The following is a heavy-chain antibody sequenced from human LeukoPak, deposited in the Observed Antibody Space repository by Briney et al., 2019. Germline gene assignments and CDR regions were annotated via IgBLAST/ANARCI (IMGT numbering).Heavy chain of an antibody. Sequence: GASVKVSCKASGYTLTGYYLHWVRQAPGQGLEWMGWINPNSGGTNYAQKFQDRVTMTRDTSISTAYMDLSRLRSDDTAVYYCARVQSGSYQGAFDIWGQGTMVTVPS. J-gene: IGHJ3*02. CDR1: GYTLTGYY. CDR3: ARVQSGSYQGAFDI. V-gene: IGHV1-2*02. CDR2: INPNSGGT. D-gene: IGHD1-26*01.